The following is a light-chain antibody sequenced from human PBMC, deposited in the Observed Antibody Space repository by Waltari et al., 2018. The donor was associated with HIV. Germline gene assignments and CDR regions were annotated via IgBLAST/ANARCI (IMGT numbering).Light chain of an antibody. Sequence: VMTQSPDSLTVFLGERATINCKSSRSVLYSSNNKNYLAWYQQKARQPPKLLIYWASTREAGLPDRCSASGSGTDSSLTISSLQAEDVAVYYCHQYYNTPYTFGQGTKVEIK. CDR3: HQYYNTPYT. CDR1: RSVLYSSNNKNY. J-gene: IGKJ2*01. V-gene: IGKV4-1*01. CDR2: WAS.